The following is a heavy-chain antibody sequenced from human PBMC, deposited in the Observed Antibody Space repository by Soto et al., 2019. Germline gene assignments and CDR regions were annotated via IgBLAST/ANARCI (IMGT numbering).Heavy chain of an antibody. Sequence: GGSLRLSCAASGFTFDDYGMSWVRQAPGKGLEWVSGINWNGGSTGYADSVKGRFTISRDNAKNSLYLQMNSLRAEDTALYYCARDYEPHGYSYAPSSDYWGQGTLVTVSS. CDR2: INWNGGST. CDR3: ARDYEPHGYSYAPSSDY. V-gene: IGHV3-20*04. D-gene: IGHD5-18*01. CDR1: GFTFDDYG. J-gene: IGHJ4*02.